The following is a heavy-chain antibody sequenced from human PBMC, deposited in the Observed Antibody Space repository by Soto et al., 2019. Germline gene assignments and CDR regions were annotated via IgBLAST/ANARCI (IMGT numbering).Heavy chain of an antibody. CDR2: ISYDGSNK. CDR1: GFTFSSYA. J-gene: IGHJ4*02. CDR3: ARDGDYYDSSGYYYFDY. V-gene: IGHV3-30*04. Sequence: GGSLRLSCAASGFTFSSYAMHWVRQAPGKGLEWAAVISYDGSNKYYADSVKGRFTIARDNSKNTLYLQMNSLRAEDTSVYYCARDGDYYDSSGYYYFDYWGQGTLVTVSS. D-gene: IGHD3-22*01.